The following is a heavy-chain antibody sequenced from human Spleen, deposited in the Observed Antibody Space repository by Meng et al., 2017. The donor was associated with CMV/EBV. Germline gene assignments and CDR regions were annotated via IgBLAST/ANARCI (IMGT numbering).Heavy chain of an antibody. CDR2: INPKSGGT. CDR3: AREWRTGYSGYGRDV. Sequence: ASVKVSCKASGYTFSGYYMHWVRQAPGQGLEWMGWINPKSGGTKYAQKFQDRVTMTRDTSITTAYMEVSGLRFDDTAVYYCAREWRTGYSGYGRDVWGQGTTVTVSS. V-gene: IGHV1-2*02. J-gene: IGHJ6*02. CDR1: GYTFSGYY. D-gene: IGHD5-12*01.